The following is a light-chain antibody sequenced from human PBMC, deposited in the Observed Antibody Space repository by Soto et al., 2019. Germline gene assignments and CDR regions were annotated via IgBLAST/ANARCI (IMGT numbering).Light chain of an antibody. J-gene: IGLJ1*01. Sequence: QSALTQPASVSGSPGQSITISCTGTSSDIGGYNYVSWYQQHPGEAPKLMIYEVSNRPSGVSNRFSGSKSGNTASLTISGLQADDEADYYCCSRASSITYVFGSGPSSPS. CDR3: CSRASSITYV. CDR2: EVS. CDR1: SSDIGGYNY. V-gene: IGLV2-14*01.